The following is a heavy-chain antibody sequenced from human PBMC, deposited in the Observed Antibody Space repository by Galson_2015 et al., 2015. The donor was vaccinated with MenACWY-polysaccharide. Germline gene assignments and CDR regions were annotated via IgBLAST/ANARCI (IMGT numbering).Heavy chain of an antibody. D-gene: IGHD3-22*01. CDR2: INPGGGST. CDR3: ARGQYVGDSNAYPAHC. V-gene: IGHV1-46*01. CDR1: GYIFTNYY. J-gene: IGHJ4*02. Sequence: SVKVSCKASGYIFTNYYIHWVRQAPGQGLEWMGIINPGGGSTTYAQNFQGRVTMTRDTSTGTVYMELSSLRSEDTAVYYCARGQYVGDSNAYPAHCWGQGSLVTVSS.